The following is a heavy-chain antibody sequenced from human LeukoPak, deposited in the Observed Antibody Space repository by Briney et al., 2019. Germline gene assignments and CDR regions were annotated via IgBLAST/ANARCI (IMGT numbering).Heavy chain of an antibody. D-gene: IGHD4-17*01. CDR1: GGSISSYY. CDR2: IYYSGST. CDR3: ARFYGDYPFYYYYYYSMDV. V-gene: IGHV4-59*01. Sequence: SETLSLTCTVSGGSISSYYWSWIRQPPGKGLEWIGYIYYSGSTNYNPSLKSRVTISVDTSKNQFSLKLSSVTAADTAVYYCARFYGDYPFYYYYYYSMDVWGQGTTVTVSS. J-gene: IGHJ6*02.